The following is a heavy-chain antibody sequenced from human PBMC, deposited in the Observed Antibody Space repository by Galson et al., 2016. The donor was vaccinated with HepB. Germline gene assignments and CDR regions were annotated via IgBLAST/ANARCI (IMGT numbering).Heavy chain of an antibody. D-gene: IGHD1-26*01. CDR2: ISYDGNYQ. CDR1: GFSFSSYV. CDR3: ARGAIRPGRGIPPDY. V-gene: IGHV3-30*03. J-gene: IGHJ4*02. Sequence: SLRLSCAASGFSFSSYVMHWVRQAPGKGLEWVALISYDGNYQYYADSVKGRFTISRDNSKKTLSLEMISLRDEDTAFYYCARGAIRPGRGIPPDYWGQGTLVTVSS.